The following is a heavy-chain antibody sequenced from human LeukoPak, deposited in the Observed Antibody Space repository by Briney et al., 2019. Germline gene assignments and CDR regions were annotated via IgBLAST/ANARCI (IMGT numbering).Heavy chain of an antibody. Sequence: PGGSLRLSCAASGFTFADYAMHWVRQAPGKGLEWVSGISWNSGSIGYADSVKGRFTISRDNAKNSLYLQMNSLRAEDTALYYCAKDSGSGSYYYYGMDVWGQGTTVTVSS. CDR2: ISWNSGSI. CDR3: AKDSGSGSYYYYGMDV. D-gene: IGHD3-10*01. J-gene: IGHJ6*02. CDR1: GFTFADYA. V-gene: IGHV3-9*01.